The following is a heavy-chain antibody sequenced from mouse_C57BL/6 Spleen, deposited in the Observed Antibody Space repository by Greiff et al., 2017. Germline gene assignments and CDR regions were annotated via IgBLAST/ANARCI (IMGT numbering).Heavy chain of an antibody. D-gene: IGHD1-1*01. CDR2: IDPSDSYT. J-gene: IGHJ2*01. CDR1: GYTFTSYW. Sequence: VQLQQPGAELVMPGASVKLSCKASGYTFTSYWMHWVKQRPGQGLEWIGEIDPSDSYTNYNQKFKGKSTLTVDKSSSTAYMQLSSLTSEDSAVYYCARYRYGSSFDYWGQGTTLTVSS. V-gene: IGHV1-69*01. CDR3: ARYRYGSSFDY.